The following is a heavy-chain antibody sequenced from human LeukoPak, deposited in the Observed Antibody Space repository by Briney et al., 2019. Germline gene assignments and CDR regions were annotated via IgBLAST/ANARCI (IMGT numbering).Heavy chain of an antibody. CDR2: ISYDGSNK. D-gene: IGHD3-10*01. Sequence: GRSLRLSCAASGFTFSSYAMHWVRQAPGKGLEWVAVISYDGSNKYYADSVKGRFTISRDNSKNTLYLQMNSLRAEDTAVYYCARDGSGTQQRVYDAFDIWGQGTMVTVSS. J-gene: IGHJ3*02. V-gene: IGHV3-30-3*01. CDR1: GFTFSSYA. CDR3: ARDGSGTQQRVYDAFDI.